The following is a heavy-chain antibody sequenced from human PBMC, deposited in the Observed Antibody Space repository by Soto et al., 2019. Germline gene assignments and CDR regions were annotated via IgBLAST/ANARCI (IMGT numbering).Heavy chain of an antibody. D-gene: IGHD2-2*01. V-gene: IGHV4-34*01. CDR1: GGSFSGYY. J-gene: IGHJ5*02. CDR3: AREARRPNIVLVPAAMSRFDP. Sequence: SETLSLTCAVYGGSFSGYYWSWIRQPPGKGLEWIGEINHSGSTNYNPSLKSRVTISVDTSKNQFSLKLNSVTAADTAVYYCAREARRPNIVLVPAAMSRFDPWGQGTLVT. CDR2: INHSGST.